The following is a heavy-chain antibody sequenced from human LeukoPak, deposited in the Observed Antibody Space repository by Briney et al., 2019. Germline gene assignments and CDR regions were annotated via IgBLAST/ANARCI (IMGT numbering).Heavy chain of an antibody. Sequence: PSETLSLTCTVSGGSISRYYWSWIRQPAGKGLEWIGRIYSDGTITYNPSLQSRLTMSIDTSRNQFSLKLNSVTAADTAVYYCAKSNGYGLVDIWGQGTMVTVSS. CDR1: GGSISRYY. J-gene: IGHJ3*02. D-gene: IGHD3-10*01. V-gene: IGHV4-4*07. CDR2: IYSDGTI. CDR3: AKSNGYGLVDI.